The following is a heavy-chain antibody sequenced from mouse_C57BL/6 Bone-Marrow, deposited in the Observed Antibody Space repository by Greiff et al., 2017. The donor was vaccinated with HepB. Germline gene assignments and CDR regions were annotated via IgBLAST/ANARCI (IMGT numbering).Heavy chain of an antibody. Sequence: EVQLQESGGGLVKPGGSLKLSCAASGFTFSDYGMHWVRQAPEKGLEWVAYISSGSSTINYADTVKGRFTISRENAKNTLFLQMTSLRSEDTAMYYCARQVTVVATPHWYFDVWGTGTTVTVSS. D-gene: IGHD1-1*01. V-gene: IGHV5-17*01. CDR2: ISSGSSTI. CDR3: ARQVTVVATPHWYFDV. CDR1: GFTFSDYG. J-gene: IGHJ1*03.